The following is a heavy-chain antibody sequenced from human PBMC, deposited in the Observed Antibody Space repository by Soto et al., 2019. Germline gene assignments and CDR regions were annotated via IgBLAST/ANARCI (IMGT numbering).Heavy chain of an antibody. D-gene: IGHD3-9*01. CDR2: IYYSGST. V-gene: IGHV4-59*08. Sequence: SETLSLTCTVSGGSISSYYWSWIRQPPGKGLEWIGYIYYSGSTNYNPSLKSRVTISVDTSKNQFSLKLSSVTAADTAVYYCARHLSYYDILTGWSRNWLDPWGQGTLVTVSS. CDR1: GGSISSYY. CDR3: ARHLSYYDILTGWSRNWLDP. J-gene: IGHJ5*02.